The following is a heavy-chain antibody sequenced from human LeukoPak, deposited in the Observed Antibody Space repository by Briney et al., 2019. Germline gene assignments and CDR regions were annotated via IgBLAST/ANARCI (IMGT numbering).Heavy chain of an antibody. CDR2: IKQDGSEK. CDR1: KFTFSSYW. J-gene: IGHJ6*02. Sequence: GGSLRLSCAASKFTFSSYWMSWVRQAPGKGLEWVANIKQDGSEKYSVDSVKGRFTTSRDNANNSLYLQMNSLRAEDTAVYYCARDRIYCSSTSCYGDVYYYGMDVWGQGTTVTVSS. D-gene: IGHD2-2*01. V-gene: IGHV3-7*01. CDR3: ARDRIYCSSTSCYGDVYYYGMDV.